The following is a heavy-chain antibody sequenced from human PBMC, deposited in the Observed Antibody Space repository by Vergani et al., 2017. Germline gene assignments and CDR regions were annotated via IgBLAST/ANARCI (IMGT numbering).Heavy chain of an antibody. CDR3: ARGTIKYFDEMWVSCPLGSLDY. Sequence: QVQLQESGPRLVQPSETLSLTCSVSSGSISNCGYYWSWIRQPPGKGLDFIGYIYYTGKTYYNPSLKSRLSVSVDKSKNQFSLRLTSVTAADTAAYYCARGTIKYFDEMWVSCPLGSLDYWGQGSLVTHPS. J-gene: IGHJ4*02. CDR2: IYYTGKT. D-gene: IGHD3-9*01. CDR1: SGSISNCGYY. V-gene: IGHV4-30-4*01.